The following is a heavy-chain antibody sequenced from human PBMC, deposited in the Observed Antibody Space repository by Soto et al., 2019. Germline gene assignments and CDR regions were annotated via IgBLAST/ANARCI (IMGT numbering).Heavy chain of an antibody. CDR1: GYTFTGYY. CDR3: ARYGAAAGTGLASYFYYYGMDV. J-gene: IGHJ6*02. CDR2: INPNSGGT. D-gene: IGHD6-13*01. Sequence: ASVKVSCKASGYTFTGYYMHWVRQAPGQGLEWMGWINPNSGGTNYAQKFQVWVTMTRDTSISTAYMELSRLRSDDTAVYYCARYGAAAGTGLASYFYYYGMDVWGQGTTVTVSS. V-gene: IGHV1-2*04.